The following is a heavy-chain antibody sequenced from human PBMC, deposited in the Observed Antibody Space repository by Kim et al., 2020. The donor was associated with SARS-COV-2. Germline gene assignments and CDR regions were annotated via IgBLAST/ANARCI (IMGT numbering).Heavy chain of an antibody. D-gene: IGHD3-16*02. CDR2: ISYDGSNK. Sequence: GGSLRLSCAASGFTFSSYGMHWVRQAPGKGLEWVAVISYDGSNKYYADSVKGRFTISRDNSKNTLYLQMNSLRAEDTAVYYCARDGTGPYDYVWGSYRTHPGFDIWGQGTIVTVSS. CDR3: ARDGTGPYDYVWGSYRTHPGFDI. J-gene: IGHJ3*02. CDR1: GFTFSSYG. V-gene: IGHV3-33*05.